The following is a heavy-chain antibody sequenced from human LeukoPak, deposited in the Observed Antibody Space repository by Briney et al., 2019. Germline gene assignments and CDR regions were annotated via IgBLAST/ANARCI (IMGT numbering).Heavy chain of an antibody. D-gene: IGHD2-8*02. J-gene: IGHJ5*02. Sequence: PGGSLRLSCAASGFTFSSHSMNWVRQAPGKGLEWVSSISTSSSYIYYADSVKGRFTISRDNAKDSLYLQMNSLRADDTAVYYCARDRGGVGGNWLDPWGRGTLVTVSS. CDR1: GFTFSSHS. CDR3: ARDRGGVGGNWLDP. V-gene: IGHV3-21*01. CDR2: ISTSSSYI.